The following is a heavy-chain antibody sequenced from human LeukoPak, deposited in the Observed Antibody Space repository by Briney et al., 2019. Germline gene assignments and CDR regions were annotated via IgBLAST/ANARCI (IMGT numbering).Heavy chain of an antibody. D-gene: IGHD2-15*01. V-gene: IGHV4-4*02. CDR3: ARDGGFSEGYGFDY. Sequence: PSETLSLTCAVSGGSISSSNWWSWVHQPPGKGLEWIGEIYHSGSTNYNPSLKSRVTISVDKSKNQFSLKLSSVTAADTAVYYCARDGGFSEGYGFDYWGQGTLVTVSS. CDR2: IYHSGST. J-gene: IGHJ4*02. CDR1: GGSISSSNW.